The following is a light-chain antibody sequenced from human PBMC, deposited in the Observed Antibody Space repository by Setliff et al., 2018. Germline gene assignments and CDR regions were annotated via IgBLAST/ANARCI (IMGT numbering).Light chain of an antibody. V-gene: IGLV2-8*01. J-gene: IGLJ1*01. Sequence: QSVLTQPPSASGSPGQSVTISCTGTSRDVGGYNYVSWYQQHPGKAPKLLIYEVTKRPSGVPDRLSGSKSGNTASLTVSGLQAEDEADYYCNSYAASNKAVFGTGTKGTVL. CDR3: NSYAASNKAV. CDR1: SRDVGGYNY. CDR2: EVT.